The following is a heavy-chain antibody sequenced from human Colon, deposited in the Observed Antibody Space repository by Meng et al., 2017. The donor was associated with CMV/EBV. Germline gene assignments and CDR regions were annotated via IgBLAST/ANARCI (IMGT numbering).Heavy chain of an antibody. CDR3: ARHSGYSGSCLDY. J-gene: IGHJ4*02. D-gene: IGHD1-26*01. CDR1: GGSISSSSYY. Sequence: IVSGGSISSSSYYWGWIRQPPGKGLEWIGSIYYSGSTYYNPSLKSRVTISVDTSKNQFSLKLVSVTAADTALYYCARHSGYSGSCLDYWGQGTLVTAPQ. CDR2: IYYSGST. V-gene: IGHV4-39*01.